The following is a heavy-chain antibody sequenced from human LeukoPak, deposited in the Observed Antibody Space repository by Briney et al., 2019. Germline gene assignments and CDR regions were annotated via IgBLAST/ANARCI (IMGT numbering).Heavy chain of an antibody. CDR3: RGYLDY. CDR2: ISYDGSNK. J-gene: IGHJ4*02. Sequence: GRSLRLSCAASGFTFSSYAMHWVRQAPGKGLEWVAVISYDGSNKYYADSVKGRFTISRDNSKNTLYLQMNSLRADDTAVYYCRGYLDYWGQGTLVTVSS. CDR1: GFTFSSYA. D-gene: IGHD3-16*02. V-gene: IGHV3-30-3*01.